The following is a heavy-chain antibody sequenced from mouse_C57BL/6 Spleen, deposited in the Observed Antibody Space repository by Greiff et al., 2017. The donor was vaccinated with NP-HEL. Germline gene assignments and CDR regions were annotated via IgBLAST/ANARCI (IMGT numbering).Heavy chain of an antibody. CDR3: TRDGGAY. Sequence: VQVVESGAELVRPGASVTLSCKASGYTFTDYEMHWVKQTPVHGLEWIGAIDPETGGTAYNQKFTGKAILTADKSSSTAYMELRSLTSEDSAVYYCTRDGGAYWGQGTLVTVSA. CDR1: GYTFTDYE. J-gene: IGHJ3*01. V-gene: IGHV1-15*01. D-gene: IGHD1-1*02. CDR2: IDPETGGT.